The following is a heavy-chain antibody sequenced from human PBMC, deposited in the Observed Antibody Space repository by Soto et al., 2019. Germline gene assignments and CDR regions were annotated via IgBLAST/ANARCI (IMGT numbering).Heavy chain of an antibody. Sequence: GASVKVSCKASGYTFTGYYMHWVRQAPGQGLEWMGWINPNSGGTNYAQKFQGWVTMTRDTSISTAYMELSRLRSDDTAVYYCARDPHYYGSGSYYNDNWFGPWGQGTLVTVSS. V-gene: IGHV1-2*04. J-gene: IGHJ5*02. D-gene: IGHD3-10*01. CDR3: ARDPHYYGSGSYYNDNWFGP. CDR1: GYTFTGYY. CDR2: INPNSGGT.